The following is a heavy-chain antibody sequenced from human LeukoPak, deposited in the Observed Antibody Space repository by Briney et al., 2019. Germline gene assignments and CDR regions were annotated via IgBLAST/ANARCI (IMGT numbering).Heavy chain of an antibody. V-gene: IGHV3-7*01. D-gene: IGHD4-17*01. CDR3: ARDLYGDPSFDY. J-gene: IGHJ4*02. Sequence: GGSLRLSCAASGFTFSSYWMSWVRQAPGKGLEWVANIKEDGSEKHYVDSVKGRFTISRDNAKNSLYLQMNSLRAEDTAVYYCARDLYGDPSFDYWGQGTLVTVSS. CDR2: IKEDGSEK. CDR1: GFTFSSYW.